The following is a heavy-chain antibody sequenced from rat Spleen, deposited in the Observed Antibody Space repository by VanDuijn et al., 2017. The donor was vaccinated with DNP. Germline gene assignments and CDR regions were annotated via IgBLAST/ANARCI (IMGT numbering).Heavy chain of an antibody. CDR1: GFTFNNYW. CDR2: ISSGGST. CDR3: TREGTALFAY. Sequence: VQLVESGGDLVQPGRSLKLSCVASGFTFNNYWMTWLRQVPGKGLEWVAAISSGGSTCFNSALKSRLSISRDTSKNQVFLKMNSLQTEDTAFYFCTREGTALFAYWGQGTLVTVSS. D-gene: IGHD1-11*01. J-gene: IGHJ3*01. V-gene: IGHV2S12*01.